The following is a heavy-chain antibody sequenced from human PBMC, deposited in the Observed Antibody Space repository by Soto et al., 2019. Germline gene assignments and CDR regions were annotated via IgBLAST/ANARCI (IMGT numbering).Heavy chain of an antibody. CDR3: ARDRLEYYDSSGYYSVDY. Sequence: QVQLVQSGAEVKKPGSSVKVSCKASGGTLSSYAISWVRQAPGQGLEWMGGIIPIFGTANYAQKFQGRVTITADESTSTAYMELSSLRSEDTAVYYCARDRLEYYDSSGYYSVDYWGQGTLVTVSS. V-gene: IGHV1-69*01. CDR2: IIPIFGTA. D-gene: IGHD3-22*01. CDR1: GGTLSSYA. J-gene: IGHJ4*02.